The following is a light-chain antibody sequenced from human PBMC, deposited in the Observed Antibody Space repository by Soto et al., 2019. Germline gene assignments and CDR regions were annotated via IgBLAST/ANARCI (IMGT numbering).Light chain of an antibody. J-gene: IGLJ1*01. CDR1: SSXXAXXX. Sequence: QSVLTQPPXVSXXPXXEVXXXXXXXSSXXAXXXXXXXXXLPXXAXXXXXYDSDRRHSGTPXRFSGSKSGTSATLGITGLQTGDEADYYCGAWDTSLTVYVFGSGTKLTVL. CDR3: GAWDTSLTVYV. V-gene: IGLV1-51*01. CDR2: DSD.